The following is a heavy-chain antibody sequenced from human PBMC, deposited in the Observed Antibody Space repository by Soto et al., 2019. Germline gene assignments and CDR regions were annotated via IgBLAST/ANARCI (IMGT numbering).Heavy chain of an antibody. CDR1: GDSISSGDYY. D-gene: IGHD3-22*01. V-gene: IGHV4-30-4*01. CDR2: IYYSGTT. J-gene: IGHJ4*02. Sequence: QVQLQESGPGLVKPSQTLSLTCTVSGDSISSGDYYWSWIRQPPGKGLEWIGNIYYSGTTYYNPSLKRRVTISVDTSKNQFSLKLSSVTAADTAVYYCARDGSGYLEWDYWGQGTLVTVSS. CDR3: ARDGSGYLEWDY.